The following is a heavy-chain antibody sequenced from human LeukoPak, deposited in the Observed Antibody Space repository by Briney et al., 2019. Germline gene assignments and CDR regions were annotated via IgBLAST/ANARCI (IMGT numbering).Heavy chain of an antibody. CDR3: ARGYYSGYFGH. D-gene: IGHD2-15*01. CDR1: GFTFSDYY. V-gene: IGHV3-11*04. J-gene: IGHJ4*02. CDR2: ISGSGNTI. Sequence: GGSLRLSCAASGFTFSDYYMSWIRQAPGKGLEWVSYISGSGNTITYAESVKGRFTISSDNAKNSLYLQMNSLRVEDTAVYYCARGYYSGYFGHWGRGTLVTVSS.